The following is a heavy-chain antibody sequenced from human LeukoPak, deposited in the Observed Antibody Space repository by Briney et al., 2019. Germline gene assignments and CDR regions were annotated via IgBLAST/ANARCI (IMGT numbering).Heavy chain of an antibody. V-gene: IGHV3-53*01. CDR2: IYSGGST. J-gene: IGHJ4*02. CDR3: ARVHSGWYTADY. Sequence: GGSLRLSCAASGFTVSSNYMTWVRQAPGKGLEWVSLIYSGGSTYYADSVKGRFTISRDNSKNTLYLQMNSLRAEDTAVYYCARVHSGWYTADYWGQGTLVTVSS. D-gene: IGHD6-19*01. CDR1: GFTVSSNY.